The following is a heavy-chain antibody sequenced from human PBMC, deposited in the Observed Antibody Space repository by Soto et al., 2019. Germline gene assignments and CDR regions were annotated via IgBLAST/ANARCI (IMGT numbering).Heavy chain of an antibody. CDR1: GVSISSGNW. D-gene: IGHD2-8*01. Sequence: SETLSLTCAVSGVSISSGNWWTWVRQTPQRGLEYIGEIFHDGTANYYPSFERRVAISVDTSKNQFSLKLTSVTAADTAIYFCARLVYATRLNYMYFDFWGQGALVTVSS. V-gene: IGHV4-4*02. J-gene: IGHJ4*02. CDR3: ARLVYATRLNYMYFDF. CDR2: IFHDGTA.